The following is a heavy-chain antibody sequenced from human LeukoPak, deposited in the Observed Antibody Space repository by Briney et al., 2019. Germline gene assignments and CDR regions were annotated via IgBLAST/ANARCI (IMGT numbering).Heavy chain of an antibody. V-gene: IGHV3-21*01. J-gene: IGHJ4*02. Sequence: TGGSLRLSCAASGFTFGSYSMNRVRQAPGKGLEWVSSISSSSSYIYYADSVKGRFTISRDNAKNSLYLQMNSLRAEDTAVYYCARDPGRIQLWPRGYWGQGTLVTVSS. CDR3: ARDPGRIQLWPRGY. CDR2: ISSSSSYI. CDR1: GFTFGSYS. D-gene: IGHD5-18*01.